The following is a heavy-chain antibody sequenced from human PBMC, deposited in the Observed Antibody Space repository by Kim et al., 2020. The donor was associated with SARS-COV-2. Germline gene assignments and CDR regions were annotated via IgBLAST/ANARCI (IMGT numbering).Heavy chain of an antibody. J-gene: IGHJ4*02. CDR2: IRQDGNQK. Sequence: GGSLRLSCAASGFTFSSYWMSWVRQAPGKVLEWVANIRQDGNQKYYVDSVKGRFKISRDNAKNSLFLQMNSLRAEDTAVYYCASFPLAAPGKGDYWGQGT. CDR1: GFTFSSYW. D-gene: IGHD6-13*01. CDR3: ASFPLAAPGKGDY. V-gene: IGHV3-7*01.